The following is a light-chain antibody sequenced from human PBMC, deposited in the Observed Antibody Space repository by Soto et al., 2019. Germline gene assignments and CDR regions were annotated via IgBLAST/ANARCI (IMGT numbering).Light chain of an antibody. CDR3: GSYTTSSTWV. CDR2: EVT. Sequence: QSALTQPASVSGSPGQSITISCTGTSSDVGGYNYVSWYQQHPGKAPKLMIYEVTNRPSGVSDRFSGSKSGNTASLTISGLQAEDEADYYCGSYTTSSTWVFGGGTKLTV. CDR1: SSDVGGYNY. J-gene: IGLJ3*02. V-gene: IGLV2-14*01.